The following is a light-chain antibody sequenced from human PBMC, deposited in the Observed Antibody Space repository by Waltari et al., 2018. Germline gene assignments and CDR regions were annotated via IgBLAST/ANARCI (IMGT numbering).Light chain of an antibody. CDR3: VAWDDSLSGRL. CDR1: GSNIVSRS. CDR2: RNE. V-gene: IGLV1-47*01. J-gene: IGLJ2*01. Sequence: QSVLTQPHSASGTPGQRVTIPCSGRGSNIVSRSVYWYQQLPGTTPKLLIYRNEQRPSGFPVGFSGSKSGTSASLAVSGLRSEDGADYYCVAWDDSLSGRLLGGGTKLTVL.